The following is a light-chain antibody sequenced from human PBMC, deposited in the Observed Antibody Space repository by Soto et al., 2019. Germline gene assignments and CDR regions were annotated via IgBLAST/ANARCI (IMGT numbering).Light chain of an antibody. CDR1: SSDIGGYNY. CDR3: TSYTSSSTFVL. Sequence: QSVLTQPASVSGSPGQSITISCTGTSSDIGGYNYVSWYQQHPGKAPKVMIFDVINRPSGVSDRFSGSKSGNTASLTISGLQAEDEADYYCTSYTSSSTFVLFGGGTKLTVL. J-gene: IGLJ2*01. V-gene: IGLV2-14*03. CDR2: DVI.